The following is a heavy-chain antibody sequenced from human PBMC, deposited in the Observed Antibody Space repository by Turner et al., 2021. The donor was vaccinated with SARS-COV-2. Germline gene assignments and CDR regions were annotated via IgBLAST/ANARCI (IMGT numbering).Heavy chain of an antibody. D-gene: IGHD3-10*01. J-gene: IGHJ4*02. Sequence: EGQLLESGGGLVQPGGSLRLSWAGSGFTFSDYAMTWVRQAPGKGLEWVSIISNGCDFTYYADSATGRFTISRDNSKNTLYLQMNSLRAEDTAVYFCAKGTTMVRRLTSYFDYWGRGILVTVSS. CDR2: ISNGCDFT. CDR1: GFTFSDYA. V-gene: IGHV3-23*01. CDR3: AKGTTMVRRLTSYFDY.